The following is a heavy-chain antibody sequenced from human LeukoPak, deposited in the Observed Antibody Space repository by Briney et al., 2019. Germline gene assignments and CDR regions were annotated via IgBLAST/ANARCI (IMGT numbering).Heavy chain of an antibody. D-gene: IGHD3-22*01. Sequence: SETLSLTCAVSGYSISSGYYWGWIRQPPGKGLEWIGSIYHSGSTYYNPSLKSRVTISVDTSKNQFSLKLSSVTAADTAVYYCAVVGYDSSGYYWFDPWVQGTLVTVSS. CDR2: IYHSGST. CDR3: AVVGYDSSGYYWFDP. J-gene: IGHJ5*02. V-gene: IGHV4-38-2*01. CDR1: GYSISSGYY.